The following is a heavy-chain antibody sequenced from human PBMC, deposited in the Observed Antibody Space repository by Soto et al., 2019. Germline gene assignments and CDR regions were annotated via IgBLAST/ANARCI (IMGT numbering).Heavy chain of an antibody. CDR3: AKDRGGTGWPFDH. V-gene: IGHV3-23*01. J-gene: IGHJ4*02. CDR2: ISAGGATT. CDR1: GFTFGNFA. D-gene: IGHD6-19*01. Sequence: PVGSLRLSCTPSGFTFGNFAMSWVSQAPGKGLEWVSSISAGGATTYYADSVKGRVTMSRDNSKNTLSLQMISLRAEDSAVYYCAKDRGGTGWPFDHWGQGTLVTVSS.